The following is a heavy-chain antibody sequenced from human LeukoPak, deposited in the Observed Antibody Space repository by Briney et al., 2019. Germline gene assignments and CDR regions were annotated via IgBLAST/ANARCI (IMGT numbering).Heavy chain of an antibody. V-gene: IGHV4-34*01. D-gene: IGHD2-15*01. CDR3: AREYCSGGSCYDTYYFDY. J-gene: IGHJ4*02. CDR1: GGSFSGYY. CDR2: INHSGST. Sequence: PSETLSLTCAVYGGSFSGYYWSWIRQPPGKGLEWIGEINHSGSTNYIPSLKSRVTISVDTSKNQFSLKLSSVTAADTAVYYCAREYCSGGSCYDTYYFDYWGQGTLVTVSS.